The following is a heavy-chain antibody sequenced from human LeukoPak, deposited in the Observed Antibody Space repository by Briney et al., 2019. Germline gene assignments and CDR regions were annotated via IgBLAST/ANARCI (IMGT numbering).Heavy chain of an antibody. CDR1: GFTFSSYS. D-gene: IGHD1-26*01. CDR2: ISSSSSTI. CDR3: ARDRGGSYSAIDY. J-gene: IGHJ4*02. V-gene: IGHV3-48*04. Sequence: SGGYLRLSCAASGFTFSSYSMNWVRQAPGKGLEWVSFISSSSSTIYYADSVKGRFTISRDNAKNSLYLQMNSLRAEDTAVYYCARDRGGSYSAIDYWGQGTLVTVSS.